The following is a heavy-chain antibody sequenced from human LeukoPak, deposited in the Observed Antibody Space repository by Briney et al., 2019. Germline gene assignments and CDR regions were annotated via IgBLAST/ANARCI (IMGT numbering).Heavy chain of an antibody. CDR3: AGDTVGYDS. CDR2: ILYSGST. D-gene: IGHD4-23*01. J-gene: IGHJ4*02. CDR1: GASISSYY. V-gene: IGHV4-59*01. Sequence: SETLSLTCTVSGASISSYYWNWIRQPPGKGLEWIESILYSGSTNYNPSLKSRVSISIDTSKKQFALKLSSVTAADTAVYYCAGDTVGYDSWGQGTLVTVSS.